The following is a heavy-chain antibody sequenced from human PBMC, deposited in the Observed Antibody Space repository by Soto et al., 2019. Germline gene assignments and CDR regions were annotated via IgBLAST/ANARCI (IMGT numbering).Heavy chain of an antibody. D-gene: IGHD2-15*01. V-gene: IGHV1-18*01. Sequence: GASVKVSCKASGYTCTSYGISWVRQAPGQGREWMGWISAYNGNTNYAQKLQGRATITTDTSTSTAYMELRSLRSDDTAVYYCAVDPCDTPGAFDIWGQGTMVTVSS. CDR1: GYTCTSYG. CDR3: AVDPCDTPGAFDI. J-gene: IGHJ3*02. CDR2: ISAYNGNT.